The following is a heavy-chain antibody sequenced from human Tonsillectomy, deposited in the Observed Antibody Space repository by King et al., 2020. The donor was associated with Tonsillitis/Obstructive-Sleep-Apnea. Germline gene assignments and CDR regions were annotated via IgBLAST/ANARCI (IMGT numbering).Heavy chain of an antibody. J-gene: IGHJ6*04. CDR2: IIWNGGST. CDR3: ARDASDCSGGGCYLEMDV. Sequence: VQLVESGGGVVRPGGSLRLSCAASGFTFDDYGMSWVRHAPGKGLEWVSGIIWNGGSTGYAESVKGRFTISRDNAKNSLYLQMNSLRAEDTALYYCARDASDCSGGGCYLEMDVWGKGTTVTVSS. CDR1: GFTFDDYG. D-gene: IGHD2-15*01. V-gene: IGHV3-20*04.